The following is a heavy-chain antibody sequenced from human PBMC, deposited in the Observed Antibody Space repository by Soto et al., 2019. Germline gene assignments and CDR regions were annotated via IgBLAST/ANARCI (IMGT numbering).Heavy chain of an antibody. CDR3: VKARAAGGFDY. Sequence: PGGSLRLSCAASGFTFTNYAMSWVRQAPGKGLEWVSSISNNGGNTYYADPVRGRFTISRDNTKNTLYLQMNSLRAEDTAIYYCVKARAAGGFDYWGQGTLVTVSS. CDR2: ISNNGGNT. D-gene: IGHD3-10*01. V-gene: IGHV3-23*01. J-gene: IGHJ4*02. CDR1: GFTFTNYA.